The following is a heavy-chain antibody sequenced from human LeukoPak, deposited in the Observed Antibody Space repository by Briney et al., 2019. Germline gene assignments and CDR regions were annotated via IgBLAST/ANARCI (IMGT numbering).Heavy chain of an antibody. CDR1: GFTFSSYS. V-gene: IGHV3-48*01. Sequence: AGGSLRLSCAASGFTFSSYSMNWVRQAPGKGLEWVSYISSSSSTIYYADSVKGRFTISRDNAKNSLYLQMNSLRAEDTAVCYCARARLVPAAPFFDYWGQGTLVTVSS. CDR2: ISSSSSTI. CDR3: ARARLVPAAPFFDY. D-gene: IGHD2-2*01. J-gene: IGHJ4*02.